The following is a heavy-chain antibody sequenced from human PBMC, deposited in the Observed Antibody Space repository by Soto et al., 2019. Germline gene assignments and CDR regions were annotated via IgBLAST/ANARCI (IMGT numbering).Heavy chain of an antibody. V-gene: IGHV3-23*01. D-gene: IGHD1-26*01. J-gene: IGHJ5*01. CDR2: TSGSGGNT. Sequence: EVQLLESGGGLVQPGGSLRLSCAASGFTFNNYAMNWVRQAPGKGLEWVSGTSGSGGNTYYADSVKGRFTISRDNSKNTLYLQMDSLRAEDTAVYHCASVGHVTRQYGGLDSWGQGTQFTFSS. CDR1: GFTFNNYA. CDR3: ASVGHVTRQYGGLDS.